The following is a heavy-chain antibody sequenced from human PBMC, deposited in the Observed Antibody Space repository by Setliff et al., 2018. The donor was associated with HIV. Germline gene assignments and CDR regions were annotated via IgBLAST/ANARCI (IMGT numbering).Heavy chain of an antibody. CDR1: GFTFSDYA. CDR3: AKKSGSHYYDSSGQPVFDY. CDR2: VSPSGDRA. V-gene: IGHV3-23*01. D-gene: IGHD3-22*01. Sequence: PGGSLRLSCAASGFTFSDYAMNWVRQAPGKGLEWVSAVSPSGDRANYADSVKGRFTISRDNSKNTLYLQMTSLRAEDTAVYYCAKKSGSHYYDSSGQPVFDYWGQGTLGTVSS. J-gene: IGHJ4*02.